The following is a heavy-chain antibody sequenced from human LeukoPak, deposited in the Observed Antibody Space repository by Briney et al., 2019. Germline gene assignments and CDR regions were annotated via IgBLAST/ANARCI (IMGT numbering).Heavy chain of an antibody. CDR2: IYYSGST. V-gene: IGHV4-59*01. CDR1: GGSISSYY. Sequence: SETLSLTCTVSGGSISSYYWSWIRQSPGKGLEWIGYIYYSGSTNYNPSLKGRVTISVDTSKNQFSLKLSSVTAADTAVYYCARTHDFWSGYYYMDVWGKGTTVTVSS. D-gene: IGHD3-3*01. CDR3: ARTHDFWSGYYYMDV. J-gene: IGHJ6*03.